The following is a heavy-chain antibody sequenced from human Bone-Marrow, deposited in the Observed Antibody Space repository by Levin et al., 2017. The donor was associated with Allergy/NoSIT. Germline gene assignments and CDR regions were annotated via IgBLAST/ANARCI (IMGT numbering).Heavy chain of an antibody. J-gene: IGHJ3*02. CDR1: GFSLRASGEG. D-gene: IGHD3-22*01. V-gene: IGHV2-5*02. CDR3: AHRPPYYPESSGLENAFDI. Sequence: KGSGPTLVKPTQTLTLTCTFSGFSLRASGEGVAWIRQPPGKALEWLALIFWDNDERYSPSLKSRLTITSDASNNQVVLTMTNLDPVDTATYYCAHRPPYYPESSGLENAFDIWGQGTRVTVSS. CDR2: IFWDNDE.